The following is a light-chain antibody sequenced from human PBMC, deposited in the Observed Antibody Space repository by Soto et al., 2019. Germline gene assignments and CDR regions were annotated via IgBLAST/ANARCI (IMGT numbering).Light chain of an antibody. CDR2: AAS. CDR1: QSVSSH. CDR3: QQHNNWTLT. J-gene: IGKJ4*01. Sequence: DIVMTQSPATLSVSPGERATLSCRASQSVSSHLAWFQQKPGQAPRLVVYAASTRATGVPARFSGSGSGTEFTLTISSLQSEDYAVCDCQQHNNWTLTFGGWTKVDIK. V-gene: IGKV3-15*01.